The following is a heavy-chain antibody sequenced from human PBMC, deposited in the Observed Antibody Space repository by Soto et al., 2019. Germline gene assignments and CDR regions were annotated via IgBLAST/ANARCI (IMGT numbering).Heavy chain of an antibody. D-gene: IGHD2-15*01. CDR1: GYTFTSSY. J-gene: IGHJ4*02. CDR2: INPNGGST. CDR3: ARDLLAANY. Sequence: QVQLVQSGAEVKKPGASVKLSCKASGYTFTSSYVHWVRQAPGQGLEWVAIINPNGGSTNYAQGFQGRVTVTRETSTGTVFMELSGLHSDDTAGYYCARDLLAANYWGQGTLVTVSS. V-gene: IGHV1-46*01.